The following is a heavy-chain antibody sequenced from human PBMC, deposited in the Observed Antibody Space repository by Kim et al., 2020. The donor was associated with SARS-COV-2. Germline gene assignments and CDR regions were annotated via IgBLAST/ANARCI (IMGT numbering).Heavy chain of an antibody. D-gene: IGHD2-8*01. CDR3: ASWGGCTNGVCYMDY. CDR1: GFTFSSYA. V-gene: IGHV3-30-3*01. J-gene: IGHJ4*01. Sequence: GGSLRLSCAASGFTFSSYAMHWVRQAPGKGLEWVAVISYDGSNKYYADSVKGRFTISRDNSKNTLYLQMNSLRAEDTAVYYCASWGGCTNGVCYMDYWG. CDR2: ISYDGSNK.